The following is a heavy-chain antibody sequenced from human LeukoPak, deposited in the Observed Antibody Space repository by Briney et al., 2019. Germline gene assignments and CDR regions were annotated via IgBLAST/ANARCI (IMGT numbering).Heavy chain of an antibody. CDR2: IYDSGST. J-gene: IGHJ4*02. CDR3: ARQSISGSSLSYFDY. D-gene: IGHD3-22*01. Sequence: SETLSRTCNVPGGSISSYYWSWIRQPPGKALEWSGNIYDSGSTNYNPSLKSRVTISVDTSKNQSSLKLSSVTAADTAVYYCARQSISGSSLSYFDYWGQGTLVNVSS. V-gene: IGHV4-59*01. CDR1: GGSISSYY.